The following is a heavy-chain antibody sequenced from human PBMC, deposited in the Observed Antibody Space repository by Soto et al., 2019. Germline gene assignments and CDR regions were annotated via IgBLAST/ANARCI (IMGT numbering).Heavy chain of an antibody. CDR1: GGSFSGYH. D-gene: IGHD2-15*01. CDR2: IHQSGST. J-gene: IGHJ5*02. Sequence: SETLSLTCAVYGGSFSGYHWNWIRQPPGEGLEWIGDIHQSGSTSYNPSLKSRVTFSVDTSKNQFSLKLSSVTAADTAVYYCASSLGYCSGGSCYEFWFDPWGQGTLVTVSS. V-gene: IGHV4-34*01. CDR3: ASSLGYCSGGSCYEFWFDP.